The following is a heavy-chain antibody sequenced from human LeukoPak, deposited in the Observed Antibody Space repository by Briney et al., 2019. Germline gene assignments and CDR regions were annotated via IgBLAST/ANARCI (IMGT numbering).Heavy chain of an antibody. CDR1: GFAFSSYS. J-gene: IGHJ6*03. CDR2: IISGSSYI. CDR3: ARVAEDSSSWYHYYYMDV. Sequence: TGGSLRLSCAPSGFAFSSYSMNWVRQAPGKGREWVSSIISGSSYIYYADSVKGRFTISRDNAKNSLYLQMNSLRAEDTAVYYCARVAEDSSSWYHYYYMDVWGKGTTVTVSS. V-gene: IGHV3-21*01. D-gene: IGHD6-13*01.